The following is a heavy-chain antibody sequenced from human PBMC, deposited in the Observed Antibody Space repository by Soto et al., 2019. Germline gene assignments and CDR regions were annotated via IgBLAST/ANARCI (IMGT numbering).Heavy chain of an antibody. CDR1: GYSISSGYY. J-gene: IGHJ2*01. V-gene: IGHV4-38-2*01. D-gene: IGHD3-10*01. CDR3: ARHLSARDDFAL. CDR2: IYHSGST. Sequence: SETLSLTCAVSGYSISSGYYWGWIRQPPGKGLEWIGSIYHSGSTYYNPSLKSRVTISVDTSRNQFSLKLSSVTAADTAVYYCARHLSARDDFALWGRGTLVTVSS.